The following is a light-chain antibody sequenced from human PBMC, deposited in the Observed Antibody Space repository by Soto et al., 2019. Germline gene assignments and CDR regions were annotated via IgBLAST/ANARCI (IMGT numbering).Light chain of an antibody. Sequence: QSALTQPASVSGSPGQSITISCTGTSSDIGVSNYVSWYQQHPGKAPKHIIYDVSKRRSGVYNRFSGSKSGNTASLTISGLLAEDAAAYFCGSFARYSTRFGGGKKRTFL. CDR3: GSFARYSTR. CDR2: DVS. V-gene: IGLV2-14*01. CDR1: SSDIGVSNY. J-gene: IGLJ2*01.